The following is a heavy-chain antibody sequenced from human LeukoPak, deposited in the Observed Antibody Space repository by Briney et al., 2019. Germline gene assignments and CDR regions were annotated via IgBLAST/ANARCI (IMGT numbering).Heavy chain of an antibody. CDR3: VRDLGGRSGH. Sequence: XGSLRLSCAASGFTFSSNWMHWVRQAPGKGLVWVSRSNEDGSTTNYADSVKGRFTISRDNAKNTLYLQMNSLTAEDTAVYYCVRDLGGRSGHWGQGTLVTVSS. V-gene: IGHV3-74*01. CDR2: SNEDGSTT. D-gene: IGHD1-26*01. J-gene: IGHJ4*02. CDR1: GFTFSSNW.